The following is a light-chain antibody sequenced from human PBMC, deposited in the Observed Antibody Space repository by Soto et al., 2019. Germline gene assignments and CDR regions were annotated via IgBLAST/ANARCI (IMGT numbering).Light chain of an antibody. V-gene: IGKV3-15*01. Sequence: EIVMTQSPGTLSVSPGERATLSGRAGQGVATNFAWYQQKSGQAPRLLIYRASTRATGIPARFSGSGSGTEFTLTISSLQPEDFATYYCQQVNVYPSTFGGGTKVDIK. CDR2: RAS. CDR1: QGVATN. CDR3: QQVNVYPST. J-gene: IGKJ4*01.